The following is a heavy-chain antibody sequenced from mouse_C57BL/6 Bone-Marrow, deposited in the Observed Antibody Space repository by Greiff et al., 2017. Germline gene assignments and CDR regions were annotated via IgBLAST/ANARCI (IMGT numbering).Heavy chain of an antibody. J-gene: IGHJ1*03. V-gene: IGHV1-9*01. CDR3: ARPRIYYYGSSYFLYFDV. Sequence: VQLQESGAELMKPGASVKLSCKATGYTFTGYWIEWVKQRPGHGLEWIGEILPGSGSTNYNEKFKGKATFTADTSSNTAYMQLSSLTTEDSAIYYCARPRIYYYGSSYFLYFDVWGTGTTVTVSS. CDR2: ILPGSGST. CDR1: GYTFTGYW. D-gene: IGHD1-1*01.